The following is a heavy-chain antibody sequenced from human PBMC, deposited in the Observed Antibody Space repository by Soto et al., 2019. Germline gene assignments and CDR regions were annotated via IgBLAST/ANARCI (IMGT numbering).Heavy chain of an antibody. CDR3: ARKGVAFDY. D-gene: IGHD3-3*01. Sequence: GGSLRLSCAASGFTFSSYSMNWVRQAPGKVLEWISYISTTSSSIYYADSVKGRFTISRDNAKNSLFLQMNSLRDEDTAVYYCARKGVAFDYWGQGALVTVSS. V-gene: IGHV3-48*02. J-gene: IGHJ4*02. CDR1: GFTFSSYS. CDR2: ISTTSSSI.